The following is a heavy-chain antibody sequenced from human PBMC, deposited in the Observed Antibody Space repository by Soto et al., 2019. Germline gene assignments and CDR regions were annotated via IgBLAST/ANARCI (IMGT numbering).Heavy chain of an antibody. Sequence: SETLSLTCTVSGGSISSTAYYWAWIRQPPGKGLEWIGSIYYSGSTYYNPSLKSRVTISVDTSKNQFSLKLSSVTAADTAVYYCARHPFYSGYVGVFDYWGQGTLVTVSS. CDR3: ARHPFYSGYVGVFDY. CDR1: GGSISSTAYY. J-gene: IGHJ4*02. CDR2: IYYSGST. V-gene: IGHV4-39*01. D-gene: IGHD5-12*01.